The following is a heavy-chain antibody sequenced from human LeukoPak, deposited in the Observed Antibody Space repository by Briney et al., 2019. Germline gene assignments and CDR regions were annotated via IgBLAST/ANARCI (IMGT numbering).Heavy chain of an antibody. CDR1: GYTFTSYY. V-gene: IGHV1-46*01. Sequence: GASVKVSCKASGYTFTSYYMHWVRQAPGQGLEWMGIINPSGGSTSYAQKFQGRVTMTRDTSTSTVYMELSSLRSEDTAVYYCARDDSVIEVAATGYFDYWGQGTLVTVSS. J-gene: IGHJ4*02. CDR3: ARDDSVIEVAATGYFDY. CDR2: INPSGGST. D-gene: IGHD3-22*01.